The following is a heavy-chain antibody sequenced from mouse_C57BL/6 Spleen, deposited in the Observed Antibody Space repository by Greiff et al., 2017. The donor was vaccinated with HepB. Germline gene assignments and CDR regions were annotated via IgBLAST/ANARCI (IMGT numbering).Heavy chain of an antibody. CDR1: GFTFSSYA. CDR3: ARNWDEGGFYYAMDY. J-gene: IGHJ4*01. CDR2: ISDGGSYT. D-gene: IGHD4-1*01. Sequence: EVKLQESGGGLVKPGGSLKLSCAASGFTFSSYAMSWVRQTPEKRLEWVATISDGGSYTYYPDNVKGRFTISRDNAKNNLYLQMSHLKSEDTAMYYCARNWDEGGFYYAMDYWGQGTSVTVSS. V-gene: IGHV5-4*03.